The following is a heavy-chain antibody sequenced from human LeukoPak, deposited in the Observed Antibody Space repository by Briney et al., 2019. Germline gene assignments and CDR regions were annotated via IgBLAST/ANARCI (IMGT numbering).Heavy chain of an antibody. J-gene: IGHJ5*02. CDR1: GFTFSSYS. Sequence: GGSLRLSCAASGFTFSSYSMNWVRQAPGKGLEWVSSISSSSSYIYYADSVKGRFTISRDNAKNSLYLQMNSLRAEDTAVYYCAREVTAIMWFDPWGQGTLVTVSS. CDR3: AREVTAIMWFDP. V-gene: IGHV3-21*01. CDR2: ISSSSSYI. D-gene: IGHD2-21*02.